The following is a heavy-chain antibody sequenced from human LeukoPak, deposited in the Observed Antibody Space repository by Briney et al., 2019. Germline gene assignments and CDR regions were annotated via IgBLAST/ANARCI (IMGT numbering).Heavy chain of an antibody. Sequence: SGTLSLTCTVSGGSISSSSYYWGWIRQPPGKGLEWIGSIYYSGSTYYNPSLKSRVTISVDTSKNQFSLKLSSVTAADTAVYYCASPANSSSWYGGAFDIWGQGTMVTVSS. J-gene: IGHJ3*02. D-gene: IGHD6-13*01. CDR1: GGSISSSSYY. V-gene: IGHV4-39*01. CDR3: ASPANSSSWYGGAFDI. CDR2: IYYSGST.